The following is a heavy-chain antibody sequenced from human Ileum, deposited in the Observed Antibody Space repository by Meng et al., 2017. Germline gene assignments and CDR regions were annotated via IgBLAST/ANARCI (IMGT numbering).Heavy chain of an antibody. CDR3: AREWSGSYRHFDY. CDR1: GGSISTSDW. D-gene: IGHD1-26*01. V-gene: IGHV4-4*02. CDR2: IHHSGST. J-gene: IGHJ4*02. Sequence: QVHVQGAGPGLLKPSGTLSLTCAVSGGSISTSDWWSWVRQPPGKGLEWIGEIHHSGSTNYNPSLKSRVTISVDKSKNQFSLKLNSVTAADTAVYYCAREWSGSYRHFDYWGQGTLVTVSS.